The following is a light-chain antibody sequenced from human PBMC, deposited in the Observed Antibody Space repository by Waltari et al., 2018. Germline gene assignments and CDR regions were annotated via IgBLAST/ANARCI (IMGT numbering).Light chain of an antibody. CDR3: HQYYTTPFT. Sequence: SLAVSLGERATIQCRSTQSLSYRYNNRNYLAWYQQRPGQPPKLLIYWASLRESGVPDRFSGSGSGTDFTLTISSLQAEDVAIYYCHQYYTTPFTFGPGTTVDIK. CDR1: QSLSYRYNNRNY. V-gene: IGKV4-1*01. CDR2: WAS. J-gene: IGKJ3*01.